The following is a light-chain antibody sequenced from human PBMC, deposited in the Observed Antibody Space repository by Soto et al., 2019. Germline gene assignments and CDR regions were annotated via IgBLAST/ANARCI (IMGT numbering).Light chain of an antibody. CDR3: CSYAGSSTQSYV. Sequence: QSVLTQLASVSGSPGQSITISCTGTNSDVGSYNLVSWYQQHPGKAPKVIIYEVSERPSGVSDRFSGSKSGNTASLMISGLQAEDEADYYCCSYAGSSTQSYVFGSGTKLTVL. J-gene: IGLJ1*01. V-gene: IGLV2-23*02. CDR1: NSDVGSYNL. CDR2: EVS.